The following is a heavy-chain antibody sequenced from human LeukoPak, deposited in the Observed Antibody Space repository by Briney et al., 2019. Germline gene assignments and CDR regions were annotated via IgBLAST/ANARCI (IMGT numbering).Heavy chain of an antibody. J-gene: IGHJ4*02. CDR1: GFTFSNAW. D-gene: IGHD6-6*01. Sequence: GGSLRLSCAASGFTFSNAWMSWVRQAPGGGLEWVGRIKSKTDGGTTDYAAPVKGRFTISRDDSKNTLYLQMNSLKTEDTAVYYCTTDTNQYSSSSGDYWGQGTLVTVSS. CDR2: IKSKTDGGTT. CDR3: TTDTNQYSSSSGDY. V-gene: IGHV3-15*01.